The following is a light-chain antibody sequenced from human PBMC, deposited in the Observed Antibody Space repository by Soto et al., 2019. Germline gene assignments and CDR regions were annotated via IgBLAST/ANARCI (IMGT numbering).Light chain of an antibody. CDR1: SSNIGSNA. CDR2: SNN. CDR3: EAWHESLNGRYV. J-gene: IGLJ1*01. Sequence: HYVLTQPPSASGTPGQRVTISCSGSSSNIGSNAVNWYQQLPGTAPRLLIYSNNQRPSGVPDGFSGSKSGTSASLAISGLQSDDEADYYCEAWHESLNGRYVFGTGTKLTVL. V-gene: IGLV1-44*01.